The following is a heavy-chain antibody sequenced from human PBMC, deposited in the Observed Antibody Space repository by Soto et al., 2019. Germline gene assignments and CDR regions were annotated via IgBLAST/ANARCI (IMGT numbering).Heavy chain of an antibody. J-gene: IGHJ6*02. CDR3: ARDPIRFLEWLLPRYYYYYGMDV. Sequence: ASVKVSCKASGYTFTSYGISWVRQPPGQGLEWMGWISAYNGNTNYAQKLQGRVTMTTDTSTSTAYMELRSLRSDDTAVYYCARDPIRFLEWLLPRYYYYYGMDVWGQGXTVTVYS. CDR2: ISAYNGNT. V-gene: IGHV1-18*01. CDR1: GYTFTSYG. D-gene: IGHD3-3*01.